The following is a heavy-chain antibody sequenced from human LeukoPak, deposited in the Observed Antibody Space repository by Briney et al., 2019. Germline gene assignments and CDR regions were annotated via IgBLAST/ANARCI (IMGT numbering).Heavy chain of an antibody. D-gene: IGHD3-22*01. CDR1: GGTFSSYA. J-gene: IGHJ4*02. CDR2: IIPIFGTA. CDR3: ATTPYYYDSGGYFYNFDY. V-gene: IGHV1-69*05. Sequence: SVKVSCKASGGTFSSYAISWVRQAPGQGLEWMGGIIPIFGTANYAQKFQGRVTITTDESTSTAYMELSSLRSEDTAVYYCATTPYYYDSGGYFYNFDYWGQGTLVTVSS.